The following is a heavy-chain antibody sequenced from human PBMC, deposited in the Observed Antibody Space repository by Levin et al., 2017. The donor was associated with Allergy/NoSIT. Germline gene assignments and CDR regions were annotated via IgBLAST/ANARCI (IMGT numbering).Heavy chain of an antibody. J-gene: IGHJ6*03. CDR1: GYTFTRYW. CDR3: TRHVDGDYYLDV. CDR2: IDPSDSYT. D-gene: IGHD5-24*01. Sequence: KVSCKGSGYTFTRYWINWVRQMPGKGLEWMARIDPSDSYTDYSPSFQGHVTISVDRSISTAYLQWSSLRASDTAMYYCTRHVDGDYYLDVWGKGTTVIVSS. V-gene: IGHV5-10-1*01.